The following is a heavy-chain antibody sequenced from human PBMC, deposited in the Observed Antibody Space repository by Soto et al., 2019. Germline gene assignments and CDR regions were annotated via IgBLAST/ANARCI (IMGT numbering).Heavy chain of an antibody. D-gene: IGHD3-10*01. J-gene: IGHJ6*03. V-gene: IGHV3-23*01. CDR2: ISGSGGST. CDR3: AKSRVSMVRGVITQTSYYYYYMDV. Sequence: GESLKISCAASGFTFSSYAMSWVRQAPGKGLEWVSAISGSGGSTYYADSVKGRFTISRDNSKNTLYLQMNSLRAEDTAVYYCAKSRVSMVRGVITQTSYYYYYMDVWGKGTTVTVSS. CDR1: GFTFSSYA.